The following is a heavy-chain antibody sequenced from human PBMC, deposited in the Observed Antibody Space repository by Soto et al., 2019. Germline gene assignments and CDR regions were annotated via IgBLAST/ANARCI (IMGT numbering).Heavy chain of an antibody. CDR2: ISAYNGNT. V-gene: IGHV1-18*01. D-gene: IGHD3-22*01. Sequence: QVQLVQSGAEVKKPGASVKVSCKASGYTFTSYGISWVRQAPGQGLEWMGWISAYNGNTNYAQKLQGRVTMTTDTSTSTAYMELRSLRSDDTAVSYCARDSPIHDSSAYYPLDYWGQGTLVTVSS. CDR3: ARDSPIHDSSAYYPLDY. CDR1: GYTFTSYG. J-gene: IGHJ4*02.